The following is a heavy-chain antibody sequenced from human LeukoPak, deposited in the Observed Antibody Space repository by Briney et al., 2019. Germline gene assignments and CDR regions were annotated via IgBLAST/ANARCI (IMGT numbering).Heavy chain of an antibody. CDR1: GYTFTSYG. CDR3: ARGDIVVVVAAEYYFDY. Sequence: ASVKVSCKASGYTFTSYGISWVRQAPGQGLEWMGWISAYNGNTNYAQKLQGRVTMTTDTSTSTAYMELRSLRSDDTAVYYCARGDIVVVVAAEYYFDYWGQGTLVTVSS. CDR2: ISAYNGNT. V-gene: IGHV1-18*01. J-gene: IGHJ4*02. D-gene: IGHD2-15*01.